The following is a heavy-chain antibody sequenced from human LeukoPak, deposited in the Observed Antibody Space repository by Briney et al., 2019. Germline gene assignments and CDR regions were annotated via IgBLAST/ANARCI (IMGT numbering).Heavy chain of an antibody. J-gene: IGHJ4*02. D-gene: IGHD3-10*01. CDR2: VTDDGTTT. CDR3: ARDRDTWFGELLFDY. V-gene: IGHV3-23*01. Sequence: PGGSLRLSCAASGFTFNNCAMSWVRQPPGKGLEWVSAVTDDGTTTYYADSVKGRFTISRDNAKNTLYLQMNSLRAEDTAVYYCARDRDTWFGELLFDYWGQGTLVTVSS. CDR1: GFTFNNCA.